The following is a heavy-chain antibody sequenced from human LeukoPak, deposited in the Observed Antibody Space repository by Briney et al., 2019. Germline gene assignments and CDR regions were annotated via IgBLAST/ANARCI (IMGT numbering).Heavy chain of an antibody. CDR3: ARQGRVPYYYGMDV. CDR2: IYYSGST. V-gene: IGHV4-61*08. Sequence: SETLSLTCTVSGGSISSGGYYWSWIRQHPGKGLEWIGYIYYSGSTNYNPSLKSRVTISVDTSKNQFSLKLSSVTAADTAVYYCARQGRVPYYYGMDVWGQGTTVTVSS. J-gene: IGHJ6*02. D-gene: IGHD2-15*01. CDR1: GGSISSGGYY.